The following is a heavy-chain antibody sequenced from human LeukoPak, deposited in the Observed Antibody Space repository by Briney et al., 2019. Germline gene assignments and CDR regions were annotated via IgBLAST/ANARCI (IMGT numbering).Heavy chain of an antibody. J-gene: IGHJ6*02. CDR1: GFSFNSYD. D-gene: IGHD3-3*01. CDR3: ASPTHYDFWSGYYGMDV. V-gene: IGHV3-30*14. Sequence: GGSLRLSCAASGFSFNSYDMHWVRQAPGKGLEWVAVISYDGKKSYYADSVKGRFTISRDNSKNTLYLQMNSLRAEDTAVYYCASPTHYDFWSGYYGMDVWGQGTTVTVSS. CDR2: ISYDGKKS.